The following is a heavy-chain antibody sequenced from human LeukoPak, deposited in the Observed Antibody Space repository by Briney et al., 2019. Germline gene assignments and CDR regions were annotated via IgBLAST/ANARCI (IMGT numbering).Heavy chain of an antibody. CDR3: VGSEALDY. CDR1: GFTFSSYW. J-gene: IGHJ4*02. V-gene: IGHV3-74*01. Sequence: GGSLRLSCAAAGFTFSSYWMHWVRQAPGKGLVWVSRINTDGSSTSYADSVKGRFTISRDNSKNSLYLQLSGLRTEDTALYYCVGSEALDYWGQGTLVTVSS. CDR2: INTDGSST.